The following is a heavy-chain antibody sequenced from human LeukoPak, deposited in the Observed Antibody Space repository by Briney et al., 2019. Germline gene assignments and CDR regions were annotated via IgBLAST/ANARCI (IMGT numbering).Heavy chain of an antibody. V-gene: IGHV4-61*02. CDR2: MYTSGTT. CDR1: GGSIISDSYY. D-gene: IGHD3-3*01. CDR3: ASTRRWGFDP. Sequence: SETLSLTCSVSGGSIISDSYYWNWIRQPAGKGLEWIGRMYTSGTTNYNPSLKSRVTISVDTSKNQFSLKLNSVTAADTAVYYCASTRRWGFDPWGQGTLVTVSS. J-gene: IGHJ5*02.